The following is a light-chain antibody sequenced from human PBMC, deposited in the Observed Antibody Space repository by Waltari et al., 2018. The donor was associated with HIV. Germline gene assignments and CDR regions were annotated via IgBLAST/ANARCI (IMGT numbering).Light chain of an antibody. V-gene: IGKV3-11*01. J-gene: IGKJ2*01. Sequence: EIVLTQSPVTLSLSPGERATLSCRASQSVTTYLACYQQKPGQAPSILVSDASSRATGIPARFRGSWSGTDFTLTITSLEPDDFAVYYCQQRSNWPPGFTFGQGTKLEIK. CDR2: DAS. CDR1: QSVTTY. CDR3: QQRSNWPPGFT.